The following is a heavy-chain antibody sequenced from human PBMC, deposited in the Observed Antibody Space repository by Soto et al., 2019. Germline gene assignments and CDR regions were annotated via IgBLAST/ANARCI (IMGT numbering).Heavy chain of an antibody. J-gene: IGHJ4*02. Sequence: SVKVSCKASGYTFTGYYMHWVRQAPGQGLEWMGWINPNSGGTNYAQKFQGRVTMTRDTSISTAYMELSRLRSDDTAVYYCARDLGIAAADDYWGQGTLVTVSS. CDR1: GYTFTGYY. CDR2: INPNSGGT. CDR3: ARDLGIAAADDY. V-gene: IGHV1-2*02. D-gene: IGHD6-13*01.